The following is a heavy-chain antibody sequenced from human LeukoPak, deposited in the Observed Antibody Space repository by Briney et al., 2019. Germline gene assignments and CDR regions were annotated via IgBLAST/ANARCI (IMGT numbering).Heavy chain of an antibody. Sequence: SETLSLTCTVSGYSISSDYYWGWIRPPPGKGLEWIGSIHHSGRTYYNPSLKSRVTISVGTSKNQFSLRLSSVTAADTAVYYCARAIYYDTGSLRHYFDYWGQRTLVTVSS. CDR1: GYSISSDYY. V-gene: IGHV4-38-2*02. CDR3: ARAIYYDTGSLRHYFDY. J-gene: IGHJ4*02. D-gene: IGHD3-22*01. CDR2: IHHSGRT.